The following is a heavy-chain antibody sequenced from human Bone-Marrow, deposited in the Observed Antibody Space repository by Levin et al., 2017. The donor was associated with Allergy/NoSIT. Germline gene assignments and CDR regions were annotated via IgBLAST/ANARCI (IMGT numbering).Heavy chain of an antibody. D-gene: IGHD2-8*02. Sequence: GESLKISCKASGYTFSSYVISWVRQVPGQGLEWMGWSSAYNGRTKYVQNFEDRVNMTTDRSTSTAYMELRSLGSGDTAVYYCARENYDTGGQRLHFDAWGQGTLVTVSS. CDR2: SSAYNGRT. J-gene: IGHJ4*02. CDR3: ARENYDTGGQRLHFDA. CDR1: GYTFSSYV. V-gene: IGHV1-18*01.